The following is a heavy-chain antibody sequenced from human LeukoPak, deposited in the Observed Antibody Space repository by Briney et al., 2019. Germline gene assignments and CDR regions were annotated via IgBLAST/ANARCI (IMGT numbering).Heavy chain of an antibody. J-gene: IGHJ4*02. V-gene: IGHV4-4*09. CDR2: IYTSGST. CDR1: GGSISSYY. D-gene: IGHD6-6*01. Sequence: SETLSLTCTVSGGSISSYYWSWIRQPPGKGLEWIGYIYTSGSTNYNPSLKSRVTISVDTSKNQFSLKLSSVTAADTAVYYCARQEEQLHSDYWGQGTLVTVSS. CDR3: ARQEEQLHSDY.